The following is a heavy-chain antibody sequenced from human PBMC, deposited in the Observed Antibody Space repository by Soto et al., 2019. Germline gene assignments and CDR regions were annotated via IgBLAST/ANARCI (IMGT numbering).Heavy chain of an antibody. V-gene: IGHV1-24*01. CDR1: GYTLTELS. CDR2: FDPEDGET. D-gene: IGHD6-13*01. Sequence: GASVKVSCKVSGYTLTELSMHWVRQAPGKGLEWMGGFDPEDGETIYAQKFQGRVTITRDTSASTAYMELSSLRSEDTAVYYCVRRHVSATGIDWFDPWGQGTLVTVSS. CDR3: VRRHVSATGIDWFDP. J-gene: IGHJ5*02.